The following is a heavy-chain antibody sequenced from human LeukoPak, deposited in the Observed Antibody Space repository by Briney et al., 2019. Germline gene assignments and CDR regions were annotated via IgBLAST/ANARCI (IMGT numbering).Heavy chain of an antibody. CDR1: GGSISSYY. CDR2: IYTSGST. D-gene: IGHD2-2*01. CDR3: ARESEGTTYRLYYYYYMDV. V-gene: IGHV4-4*07. J-gene: IGHJ6*03. Sequence: SETLSLTCTVSGGSISSYYWSWIRQPAGKGLEWIGRIYTSGSTNYNPSLKSRVTMSVDTSKNQFSLKLSSVTAADTAVYYCARESEGTTYRLYYYYYMDVWGKGTRSPSP.